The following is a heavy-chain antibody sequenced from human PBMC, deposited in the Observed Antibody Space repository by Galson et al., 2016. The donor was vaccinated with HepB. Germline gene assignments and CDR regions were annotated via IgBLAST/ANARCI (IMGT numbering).Heavy chain of an antibody. J-gene: IGHJ3*02. CDR2: VYSGGRT. V-gene: IGHV3-53*01. Sequence: SLRLSCAASGFSVFAKYMSWVRQAPGKGLEWVSIVYSGGRTHYADSVKGRFTISRDNSKNTLYLQMNSLRAEDTAVYYCARLNYYDSGDYPTEVFDIWGRGTMVTVSS. D-gene: IGHD3-22*01. CDR3: ARLNYYDSGDYPTEVFDI. CDR1: GFSVFAKY.